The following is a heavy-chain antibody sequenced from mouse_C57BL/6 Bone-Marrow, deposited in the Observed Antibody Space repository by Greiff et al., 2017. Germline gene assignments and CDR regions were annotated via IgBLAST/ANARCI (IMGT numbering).Heavy chain of an antibody. CDR3: ATKGATYY. V-gene: IGHV1-4*01. J-gene: IGHJ2*01. D-gene: IGHD6-1*01. CDR2: INPSSGYT. CDR1: GYTFTSYT. Sequence: QVQLQQSGAELARPGASVKMSCTASGYTFTSYTMHWVKQRPGQGLEWIGNINPSSGYTKYNQKFKDKATLTADKSSSTAYMQLSSLTSEDSAVYYCATKGATYYWGQGTTLTVSS.